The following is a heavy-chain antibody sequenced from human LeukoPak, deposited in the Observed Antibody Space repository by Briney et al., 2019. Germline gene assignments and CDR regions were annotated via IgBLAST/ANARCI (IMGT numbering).Heavy chain of an antibody. V-gene: IGHV1-46*01. CDR3: ARDFDSSGYVLSFYYYGMDV. Sequence: ASVEVSCKASGYTFTSHQIHWVRQAPGQGLEWMAIISPSDGATHFAHTFQGRVTLTRDTSTTTVFMELTRLRSEDTAVYYCARDFDSSGYVLSFYYYGMDVWGPGTTITVSS. D-gene: IGHD3-22*01. CDR2: ISPSDGAT. CDR1: GYTFTSHQ. J-gene: IGHJ6*02.